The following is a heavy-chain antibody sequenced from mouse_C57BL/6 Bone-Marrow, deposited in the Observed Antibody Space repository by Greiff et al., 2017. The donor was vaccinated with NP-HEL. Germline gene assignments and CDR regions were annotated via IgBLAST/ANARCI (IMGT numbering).Heavy chain of an antibody. CDR3: ARRRNYYGSSYGYFDV. CDR1: GYSITSGYY. V-gene: IGHV3-6*01. D-gene: IGHD1-1*01. J-gene: IGHJ1*03. CDR2: ISYDGSN. Sequence: EVKLVESGPGLVKPSQSLSLTCSVTGYSITSGYYWNWIRQFPGNKLEWMGYISYDGSNNYNPSLKNRISITRDTSKNQFFLKLNSVTTEDTATYYCARRRNYYGSSYGYFDVWGTGTTVTVSS.